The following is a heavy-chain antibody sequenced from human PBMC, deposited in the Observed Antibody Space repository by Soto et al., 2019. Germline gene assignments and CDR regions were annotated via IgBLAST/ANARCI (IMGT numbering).Heavy chain of an antibody. CDR2: INPNSGGT. CDR1: GYTFTGYY. D-gene: IGHD2-2*01. CDR3: ARDNPICSSTSCSRFSPHSQRDYYYYGMDV. V-gene: IGHV1-2*04. Sequence: ASVKVSFKASGYTFTGYYMHWVRQAPGQGLEWMGWINPNSGGTNYAQKFQGWVTMTRDTSISTAYMELSRLRSDDTAVYYCARDNPICSSTSCSRFSPHSQRDYYYYGMDVWGQGTTVTVSS. J-gene: IGHJ6*02.